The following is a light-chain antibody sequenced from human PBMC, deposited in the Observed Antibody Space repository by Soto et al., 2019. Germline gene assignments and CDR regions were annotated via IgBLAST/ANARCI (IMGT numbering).Light chain of an antibody. CDR3: TSWTTSTTMR. Sequence: QSALTQPASVSGSPGQSITISCTGTSSDIGAYNFVSWYQQHPGKATKLMLYDVNIRPSGVSNRFSGSKSGNTASLTISGLQAEDEAEYYCTSWTTSTTMRFGGGTKVTVL. V-gene: IGLV2-14*03. CDR1: SSDIGAYNF. CDR2: DVN. J-gene: IGLJ2*01.